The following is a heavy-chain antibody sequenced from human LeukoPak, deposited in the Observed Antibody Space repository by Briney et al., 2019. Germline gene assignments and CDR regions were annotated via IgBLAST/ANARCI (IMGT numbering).Heavy chain of an antibody. J-gene: IGHJ4*02. V-gene: IGHV3-23*01. Sequence: GGSLRLSCAASGFPFSSYAMSWVRQAPGKGLEWVSAISGSGGSTYYADSVKGRFTISRDNSKNTLYLQMNSLRAEDTAVYYCAKAPSYQLLYFDYWGQGTLVTVSS. CDR3: AKAPSYQLLYFDY. D-gene: IGHD2-2*01. CDR1: GFPFSSYA. CDR2: ISGSGGST.